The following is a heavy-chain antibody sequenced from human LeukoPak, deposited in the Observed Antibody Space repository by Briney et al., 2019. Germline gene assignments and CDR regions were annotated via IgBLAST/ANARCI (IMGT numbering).Heavy chain of an antibody. CDR2: VHLNGTS. V-gene: IGHV4-4*02. Sequence: SGTLSLTCAVSGGSILTTNWWSWVRHPPGKGLEWIGEVHLNGTSNYNPSLTGRVSMSIDKSKNQLSLKLTSVTAADTAMYYCARESGAFSPFGFWGQGTLVTVSS. D-gene: IGHD1-26*01. J-gene: IGHJ4*02. CDR1: GGSILTTNW. CDR3: ARESGAFSPFGF.